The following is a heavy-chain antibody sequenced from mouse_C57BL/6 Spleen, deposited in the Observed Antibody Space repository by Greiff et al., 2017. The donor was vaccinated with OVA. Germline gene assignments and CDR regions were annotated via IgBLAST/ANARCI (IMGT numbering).Heavy chain of an antibody. V-gene: IGHV1-81*01. D-gene: IGHD1-1*01. J-gene: IGHJ4*01. Sequence: VQLQESGAELARPGASVKLSCKASGYTFTSYGISWVKQRTGQGLEWIGEIYPRSGNTYYNEKFKGKATLTADKSSSTAYMELRSLTSEDSAVYFCARERAVVGAMDYWGQGTSVTVSS. CDR2: IYPRSGNT. CDR1: GYTFTSYG. CDR3: ARERAVVGAMDY.